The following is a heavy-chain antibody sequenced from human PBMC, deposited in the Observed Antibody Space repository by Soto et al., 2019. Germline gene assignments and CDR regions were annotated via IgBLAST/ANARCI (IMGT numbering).Heavy chain of an antibody. V-gene: IGHV3-21*01. CDR3: ARDERSVAVAPFFDY. D-gene: IGHD6-19*01. CDR2: ISSSSNYI. CDR1: GFSFSIYN. J-gene: IGHJ4*02. Sequence: EVQLVESGGGLVRPGGSLRLSCAASGFSFSIYNMSWVRQAPGQGLEWVSFISSSSNYIYYADSVKGRFTISRDNAKNSLFLQMNNLRAEDTAVYFCARDERSVAVAPFFDYWGQGTQVTVSS.